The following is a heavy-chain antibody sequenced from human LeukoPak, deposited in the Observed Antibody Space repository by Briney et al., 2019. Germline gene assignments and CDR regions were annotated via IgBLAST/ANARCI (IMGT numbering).Heavy chain of an antibody. V-gene: IGHV3-66*01. D-gene: IGHD3-22*01. CDR2: LYSDGST. CDR1: GFTVSDKY. J-gene: IGHJ4*02. Sequence: GGSLRLSCAASGFTVSDKYMSWVRQAPGKGLEWVSILYSDGSTYYADSVEGRFTISRDNSKNTLFFQMNSLRVEDTAVYYCAKSERLTMIGGWAPTFDSWGQGTLVTASS. CDR3: AKSERLTMIGGWAPTFDS.